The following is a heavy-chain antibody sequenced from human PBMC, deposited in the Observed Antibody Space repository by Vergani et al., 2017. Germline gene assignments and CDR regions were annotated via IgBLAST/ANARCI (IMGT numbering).Heavy chain of an antibody. V-gene: IGHV4-39*01. CDR1: GGSISSSSDY. J-gene: IGHJ4*02. D-gene: IGHD3-10*01. CDR2: IYYSGST. Sequence: QLQLQESGPGLVKPSETLSLTCTVPGGSISSSSDYWGWIRQPPGKGLEWFGSIYYSGSTYYNPSLKSRVTISVDTSKNQFSLKLSSVTAADAAVYYCARQVLLWFGELGGYFDYWGQGTLVTVSS. CDR3: ARQVLLWFGELGGYFDY.